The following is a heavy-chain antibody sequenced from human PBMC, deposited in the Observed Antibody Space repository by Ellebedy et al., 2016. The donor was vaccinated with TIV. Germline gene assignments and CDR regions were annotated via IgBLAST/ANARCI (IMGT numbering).Heavy chain of an antibody. Sequence: PGGSLRLSCAVSGFSFRNYWFHWVRQVPGEGLVWVSRINPDGGTTDYAAPVKGRFTISRDDSKNTLYLQMNSLKTEDTAVYYCTFGSGYDFYYYYGMDVWGQGTTVTVSS. CDR3: TFGSGYDFYYYYGMDV. CDR1: GFSFRNYW. CDR2: INPDGGTT. V-gene: IGHV3-15*07. D-gene: IGHD5-12*01. J-gene: IGHJ6*02.